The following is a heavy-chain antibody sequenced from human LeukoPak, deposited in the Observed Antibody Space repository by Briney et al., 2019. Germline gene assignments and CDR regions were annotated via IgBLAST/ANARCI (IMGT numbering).Heavy chain of an antibody. CDR1: GFTFSSYS. CDR3: AREDRYSSGQYYFDY. V-gene: IGHV3-53*01. CDR2: IYSGGST. J-gene: IGHJ4*02. Sequence: GGSLRLSCAASGFTFSSYSMNWVRQAPGKGLEWVSVIYSGGSTYYADSVKGRFTISRDNSKNTLYLQMNSLRAEDTAVYYCAREDRYSSGQYYFDYWGQGTLVTVSS. D-gene: IGHD6-19*01.